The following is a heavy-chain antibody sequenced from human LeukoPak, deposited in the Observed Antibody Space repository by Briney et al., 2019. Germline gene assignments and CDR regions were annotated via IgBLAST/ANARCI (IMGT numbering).Heavy chain of an antibody. J-gene: IGHJ3*02. CDR3: ARVWFGGAFDI. CDR1: GGSFSGYY. V-gene: IGHV4-34*01. Sequence: SETLSLTCAVYGGSFSGYYWSWIRQPPGKGLEWIGEINHSGSTNYNPSLKSRVTISVDTSKNQFSLKLSSVTAADTAVYYCARVWFGGAFDIWGQGTMVTASS. D-gene: IGHD3-10*01. CDR2: INHSGST.